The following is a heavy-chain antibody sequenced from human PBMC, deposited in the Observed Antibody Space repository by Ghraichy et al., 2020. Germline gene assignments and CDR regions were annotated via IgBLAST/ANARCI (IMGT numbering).Heavy chain of an antibody. V-gene: IGHV3-30*18. D-gene: IGHD3-9*01. CDR1: GFTFSSYG. Sequence: GGSLRLSCAASGFTFSSYGMHWVRQAPGKGLEWVAVISYDGSNKYYADSVKGRFTVSRDNSKNTLYLQMNSLRVEDTAVYYCAKERYDILTGYPLQYGMDVWGQGTTVTVSS. J-gene: IGHJ6*02. CDR2: ISYDGSNK. CDR3: AKERYDILTGYPLQYGMDV.